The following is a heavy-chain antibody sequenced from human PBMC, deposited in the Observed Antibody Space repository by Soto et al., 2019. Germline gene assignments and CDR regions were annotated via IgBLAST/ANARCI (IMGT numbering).Heavy chain of an antibody. CDR2: IYYSGST. V-gene: IGHV4-31*03. CDR1: GGSISSGGYY. Sequence: SETLSLTCTVSGGSISSGGYYWSWIRQHPGKGLEWIGYIYYSGSTYYNPSLKSRVTISVDTSKNQFSLKLSSVTAADTAVYYCASRRAVRGVIITSWFDPWGQGTLVTV. D-gene: IGHD3-10*01. J-gene: IGHJ5*02. CDR3: ASRRAVRGVIITSWFDP.